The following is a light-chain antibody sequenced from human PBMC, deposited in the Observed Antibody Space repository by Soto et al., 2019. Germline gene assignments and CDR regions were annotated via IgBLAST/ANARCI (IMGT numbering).Light chain of an antibody. Sequence: LTQSPAILSLSPGERATLSCTASQSVDTYIAWYQQRPGQPPRLLIHDTSHRASGVPARFRGSGSGTDFTLIITSLEPEDFAVYFCQQRRNWVSFGLGTRLE. CDR3: QQRRNWVS. J-gene: IGKJ5*01. CDR2: DTS. V-gene: IGKV3-11*01. CDR1: QSVDTY.